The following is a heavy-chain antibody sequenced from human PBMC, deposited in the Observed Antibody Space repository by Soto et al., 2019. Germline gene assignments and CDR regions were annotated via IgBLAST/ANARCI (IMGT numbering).Heavy chain of an antibody. CDR1: GYTFTGYY. D-gene: IGHD5-12*01. Sequence: ASVKVSCKASGYTFTGYYMLWVRQAPGQGLEWMGWINPNSGGTNYAQKFQGRVTMTRDTSISTAYMELSRLRSDDTAVYYCASTDSGYDIIVNYYYGMDVWGQGTTVTVSS. J-gene: IGHJ6*02. CDR2: INPNSGGT. V-gene: IGHV1-2*02. CDR3: ASTDSGYDIIVNYYYGMDV.